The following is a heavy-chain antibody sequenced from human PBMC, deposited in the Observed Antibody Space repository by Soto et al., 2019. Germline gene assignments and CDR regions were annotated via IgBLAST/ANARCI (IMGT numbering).Heavy chain of an antibody. J-gene: IGHJ4*02. CDR3: SRPVLRFLEWLPITPYFDY. CDR2: INAGNGNT. V-gene: IGHV1-3*01. Sequence: ASVKVSCKASGYTFTSYAMHWVRQAPGQRLEWMGWINAGNGNTKYSQKFQGRVTITRDTSASTAYMKLSSLRSEDTAVYYCSRPVLRFLEWLPITPYFDYWGQGTLVTVSS. D-gene: IGHD3-3*01. CDR1: GYTFTSYA.